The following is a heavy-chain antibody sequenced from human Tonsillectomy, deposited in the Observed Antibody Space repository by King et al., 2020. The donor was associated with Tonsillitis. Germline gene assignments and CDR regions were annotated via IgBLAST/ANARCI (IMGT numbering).Heavy chain of an antibody. Sequence: VQLQQWGAGLLKPSETLSLTCAVYGGSFSGYYWSWIRQPPGKGLEWIGEINHSGSTNYNPSLKSRVTVSVDTSKNQFSLKLSSVTAAGTAVYYCAGDLWRITMVRGSMGLDYWGQGTLVTVSS. CDR1: GGSFSGYY. CDR3: AGDLWRITMVRGSMGLDY. D-gene: IGHD3-10*01. J-gene: IGHJ4*02. CDR2: INHSGST. V-gene: IGHV4-34*01.